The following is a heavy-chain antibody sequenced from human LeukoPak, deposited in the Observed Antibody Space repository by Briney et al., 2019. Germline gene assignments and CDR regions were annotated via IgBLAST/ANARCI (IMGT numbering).Heavy chain of an antibody. J-gene: IGHJ4*02. Sequence: PGGSLRLSCAASGFTFSSYWMSWVRQAPGKGLEWVANIKQDGSEKYYVDSVKGRFTISRDNAKNSLYLQKNSLRAEDTAVYYCARDGLSDIVVVVAAFDYWGQGTLVTVSS. CDR2: IKQDGSEK. CDR3: ARDGLSDIVVVVAAFDY. D-gene: IGHD2-15*01. CDR1: GFTFSSYW. V-gene: IGHV3-7*01.